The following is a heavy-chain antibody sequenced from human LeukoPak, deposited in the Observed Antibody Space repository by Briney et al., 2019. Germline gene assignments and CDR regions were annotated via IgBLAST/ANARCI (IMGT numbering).Heavy chain of an antibody. CDR3: ARATYYYGSGSYYNDFDY. CDR1: GYTFTGYY. Sequence: GAPVKVSCKASGYTFTGYYMHWVRQAPGQGLEWMGWINPNSGGTNYAQKLQGRVTMTTDTSTSTAYMELRSLRSDDTAVYYCARATYYYGSGSYYNDFDYWGQGTLVTVSS. D-gene: IGHD3-10*01. CDR2: INPNSGGT. V-gene: IGHV1-2*02. J-gene: IGHJ4*02.